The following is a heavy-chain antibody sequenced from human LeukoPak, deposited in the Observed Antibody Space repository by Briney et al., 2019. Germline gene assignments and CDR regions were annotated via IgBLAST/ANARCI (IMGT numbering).Heavy chain of an antibody. CDR3: ARGKDGFGYYFDY. J-gene: IGHJ4*02. D-gene: IGHD5-24*01. CDR1: GYTFPNYG. CDR2: ISAYNGDT. Sequence: ASVKVSCKASGYTFPNYGISWVRQAPGQGLEWMGWISAYNGDTNYAEKIQGRVTMTTDTSTSTAYMELRSLRSDDTAMYYCARGKDGFGYYFDYWGPGTRVTVSS. V-gene: IGHV1-18*01.